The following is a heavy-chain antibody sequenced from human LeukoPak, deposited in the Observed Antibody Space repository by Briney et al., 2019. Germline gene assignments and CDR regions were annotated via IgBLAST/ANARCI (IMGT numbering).Heavy chain of an antibody. CDR1: GFTFSTYL. J-gene: IGHJ4*02. Sequence: GGSLRLSCAASGFTFSTYLMHWVRQAPGKGLVWVSRIHGDGISTTYADSVKGRFTISRDNAKNTLYLQMNSLRAEDTAVYFCASGELDSLYYFDYWGQGTLVTVSS. CDR2: IHGDGIST. D-gene: IGHD1-1*01. CDR3: ASGELDSLYYFDY. V-gene: IGHV3-74*01.